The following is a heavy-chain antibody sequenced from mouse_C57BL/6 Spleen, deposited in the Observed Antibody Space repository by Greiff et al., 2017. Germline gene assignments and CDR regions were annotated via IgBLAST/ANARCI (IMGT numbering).Heavy chain of an antibody. J-gene: IGHJ2*01. Sequence: VQLQQPGAELVKPGASVKLSCKASGYTFTSYWMHWVKQRPGQGLEWIGMIHPNSGSTNYNEKFKSKATLTVDKSSSTAYMQLSSLTSEDSAVYYCARDYYSNLYYFDYWGQGTTLTVSS. V-gene: IGHV1-64*01. CDR2: IHPNSGST. CDR3: ARDYYSNLYYFDY. CDR1: GYTFTSYW. D-gene: IGHD2-5*01.